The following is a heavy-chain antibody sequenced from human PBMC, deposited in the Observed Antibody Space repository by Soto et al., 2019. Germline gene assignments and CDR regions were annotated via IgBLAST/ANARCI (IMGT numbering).Heavy chain of an antibody. CDR1: GFSLSTSGVG. CDR3: AHVLVVVANYGMDV. Sequence: QITLKESGPTLVKPTQTLTLTCTFSGFSLSTSGVGVGWIRQPPGKALEWLALIYWDDDKRYSPSLTSRLTITNDTSKSQVVLTMTNMDAVHTATYYCAHVLVVVANYGMDVWGQGTTVTVSS. V-gene: IGHV2-5*02. J-gene: IGHJ6*02. D-gene: IGHD3-22*01. CDR2: IYWDDDK.